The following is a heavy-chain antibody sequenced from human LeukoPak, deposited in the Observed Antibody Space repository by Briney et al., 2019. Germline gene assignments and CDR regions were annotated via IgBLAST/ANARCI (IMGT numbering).Heavy chain of an antibody. J-gene: IGHJ4*02. CDR2: ISAYNGNT. CDR1: GYTFTSYG. Sequence: GASVKVSCKASGYTFTSYGISWVRQAPGQGLEWMGWISAYNGNTNYAQKLQGRVAMTTDTSTSTAYMELRSLRSDDTAVYYCARAAGSTGYYYFDYWGQGTLVTVSS. D-gene: IGHD3-9*01. V-gene: IGHV1-18*01. CDR3: ARAAGSTGYYYFDY.